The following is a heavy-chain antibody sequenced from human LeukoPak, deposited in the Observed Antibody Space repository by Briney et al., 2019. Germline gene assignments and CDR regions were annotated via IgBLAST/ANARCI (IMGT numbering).Heavy chain of an antibody. Sequence: GESLKISFKGSGYRFTSYWIGWVRQMAGKGLEWMGMIYPADSDIRYSPSFQGQVTISADKSISTAYLQWSSLKASDTAIYYCARGLEVAVGDSWGRGTLVTVSS. CDR3: ARGLEVAVGDS. D-gene: IGHD6-19*01. CDR1: GYRFTSYW. V-gene: IGHV5-51*01. J-gene: IGHJ5*02. CDR2: IYPADSDI.